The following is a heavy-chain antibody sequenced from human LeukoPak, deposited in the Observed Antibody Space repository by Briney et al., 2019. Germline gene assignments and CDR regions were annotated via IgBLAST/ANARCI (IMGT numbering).Heavy chain of an antibody. V-gene: IGHV4-59*08. CDR3: ARLKTWGGTQPYDY. D-gene: IGHD2-21*01. J-gene: IGHJ4*02. Sequence: PSETLSLICTVSGGSISNYYWSWVRQPPGKGLEWIGYIYDRVRTSYNPSLKSRVTISVDSSKNQFSLKLRSVTAADTAVYYCARLKTWGGTQPYDYWGQGTLVTVSS. CDR2: IYDRVRT. CDR1: GGSISNYY.